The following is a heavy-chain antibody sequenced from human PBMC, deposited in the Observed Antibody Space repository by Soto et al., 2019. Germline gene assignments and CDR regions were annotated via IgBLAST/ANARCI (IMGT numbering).Heavy chain of an antibody. CDR1: GFTFSSYS. Sequence: GGSLRLSCAASGFTFSSYSMNWVRQAPGKGLEWVSYISSSSSTIYYADSVKGRFTISRDNAKNSLYLQMNSLRDEDTAVYYCARGFDSSGYHAPFDYWGQGTLVTVSS. CDR3: ARGFDSSGYHAPFDY. V-gene: IGHV3-48*02. CDR2: ISSSSSTI. J-gene: IGHJ4*02. D-gene: IGHD3-22*01.